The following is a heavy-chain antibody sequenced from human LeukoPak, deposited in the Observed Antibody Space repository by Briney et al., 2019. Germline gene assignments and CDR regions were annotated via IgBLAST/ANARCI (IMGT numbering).Heavy chain of an antibody. CDR2: ISSSSSYI. CDR3: ARDDSRLAAAGTGSLYYYGMDV. D-gene: IGHD6-13*01. CDR1: GFTFSSYS. V-gene: IGHV3-21*01. J-gene: IGHJ6*02. Sequence: GGSLRLSCAASGFTFSSYSMNWVRQAPGKGLEWVSSISSSSSYIYYADSVKGRFTISRDNAKNSLYLQMNSLRAEDTAVYYCARDDSRLAAAGTGSLYYYGMDVWGQGTRVSVSS.